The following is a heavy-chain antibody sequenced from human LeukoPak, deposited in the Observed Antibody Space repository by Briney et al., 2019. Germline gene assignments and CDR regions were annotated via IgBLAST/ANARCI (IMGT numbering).Heavy chain of an antibody. Sequence: SQTLSLTCTVSGVSISSGSYYWSWIRQPAGKGLEWIGRIYTSGSTNYNPSLKSRVTISVDTSKNQFSLKLSSVTAADTAVYYCAREVVVVGAYYYYYYMDVWGKGTTVTVSS. D-gene: IGHD3-22*01. V-gene: IGHV4-61*02. J-gene: IGHJ6*03. CDR3: AREVVVVGAYYYYYYMDV. CDR2: IYTSGST. CDR1: GVSISSGSYY.